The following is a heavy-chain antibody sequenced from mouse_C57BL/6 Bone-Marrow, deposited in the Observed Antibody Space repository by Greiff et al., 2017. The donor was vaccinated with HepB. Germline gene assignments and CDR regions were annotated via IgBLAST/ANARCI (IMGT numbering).Heavy chain of an antibody. V-gene: IGHV1-50*01. D-gene: IGHD4-1*01. J-gene: IGHJ3*01. CDR2: IDPSDSYT. Sequence: QVQLQQPGAELVKPGASVKLSCKASGYTFTSYWMQWVKQRPGQGLEWIGEIDPSDSYTNYNQKFKGKATFTVDTSSSTAYMQLSSLTSEDSAVYYCARRLGFAYWGQGTLVTVSA. CDR1: GYTFTSYW. CDR3: ARRLGFAY.